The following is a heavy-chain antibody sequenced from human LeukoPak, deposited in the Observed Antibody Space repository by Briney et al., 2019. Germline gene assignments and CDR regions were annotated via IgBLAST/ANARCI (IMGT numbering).Heavy chain of an antibody. D-gene: IGHD3-10*01. J-gene: IGHJ6*02. CDR3: AWYGVTHGLDV. CDR1: GFSLSNYW. V-gene: IGHV3-7*01. CDR2: INQDGSDK. Sequence: GGSLRLSCAASGFSLSNYWMSWVRQAPGKGLEWVANINQDGSDKYYVDSVMGRFTISKDNAKTSVYLQMNSLRPEDTAIYYCAWYGVTHGLDVWGQGTTVTVSS.